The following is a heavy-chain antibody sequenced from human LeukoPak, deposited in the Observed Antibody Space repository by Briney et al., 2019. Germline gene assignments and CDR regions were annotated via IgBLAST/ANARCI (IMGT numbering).Heavy chain of an antibody. D-gene: IGHD2-21*02. CDR2: INPDGRDA. J-gene: IGHJ1*01. CDR3: ATWGDTTAEYFQR. Sequence: GGSLRLSCVVSGFTFNSCWMNWVRQAPGKGLEWVAHINPDGRDAYYVDSVKGRFTISRDNAQNSMYLQMNSLRVEDTAVYYCATWGDTTAEYFQRWGQGTLVTVSS. CDR1: GFTFNSCW. V-gene: IGHV3-7*01.